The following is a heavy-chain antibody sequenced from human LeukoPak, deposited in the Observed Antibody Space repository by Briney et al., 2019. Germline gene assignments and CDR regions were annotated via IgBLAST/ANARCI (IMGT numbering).Heavy chain of an antibody. CDR3: SRGKAFDV. CDR1: GYTFTSYD. V-gene: IGHV1-8*01. J-gene: IGHJ3*01. Sequence: ASVKISCKASGYTFTSYDINWGRRATGQRVGWRRWRNTNSGNTGYSQKFQGRVTMTRNTSTTTTYNELSSLRTEDPAAYYCSRGKAFDVWGKGTMVTVSS. CDR2: RNTNSGNT.